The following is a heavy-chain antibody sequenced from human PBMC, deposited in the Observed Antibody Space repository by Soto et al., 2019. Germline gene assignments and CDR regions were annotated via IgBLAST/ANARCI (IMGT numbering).Heavy chain of an antibody. D-gene: IGHD4-17*01. CDR1: GYTFTSYG. J-gene: IGHJ3*02. Sequence: ASVKVSCKASGYTFTSYGISWVRQAPGQGLEWMGWISAYNGNTNYAQKLQGRVTMTTDTSTRTAYMELRSLRSDDTAVYYCARDKDYGDYEGGDDAFDIWGQGTMVTVSS. V-gene: IGHV1-18*01. CDR2: ISAYNGNT. CDR3: ARDKDYGDYEGGDDAFDI.